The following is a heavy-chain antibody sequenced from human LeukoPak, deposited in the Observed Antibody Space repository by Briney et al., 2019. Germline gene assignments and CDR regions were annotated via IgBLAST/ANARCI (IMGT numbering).Heavy chain of an antibody. V-gene: IGHV4-38-2*01. CDR3: ARLRTGFYGHY. CDR1: GYSISSDFF. Sequence: PSETLSLTCAVSGYSISSDFFWGWIRQPPGKGMEWIGNIYHSGVTNYTPSLKSRVTISVARSKNQFPLQSSFVTAAETALYYCARLRTGFYGHYWGQGTLLTVSS. CDR2: IYHSGVT. D-gene: IGHD3/OR15-3a*01. J-gene: IGHJ4*02.